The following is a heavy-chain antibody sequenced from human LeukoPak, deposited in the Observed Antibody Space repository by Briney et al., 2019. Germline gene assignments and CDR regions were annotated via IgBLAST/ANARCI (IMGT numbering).Heavy chain of an antibody. J-gene: IGHJ5*02. CDR2: IIPIFGIT. D-gene: IGHD3-16*01. CDR3: ARDVGGSWFDP. V-gene: IGHV1-69*04. CDR1: GGTFSSYA. Sequence: SVKVSCKASGGTFSSYAISWVRQAPGQGLEWMGRIIPIFGITNYAQKFQGRVTITADKSTSTAYMELSSLRSEDTAVYYRARDVGGSWFDPWGQGTLVTVSS.